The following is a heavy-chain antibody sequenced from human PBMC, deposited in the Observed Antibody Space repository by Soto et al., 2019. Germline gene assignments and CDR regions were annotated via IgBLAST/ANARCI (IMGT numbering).Heavy chain of an antibody. CDR1: GLTFSSYS. CDR3: ARDRTPFGNDYYYYGMDV. J-gene: IGHJ6*02. CDR2: ISSSSSYI. D-gene: IGHD3-10*01. Sequence: LKLSCAASGLTFSSYSMNWVRQAPGKGLEWVSSISSSSSYIYYADSVKGRFTISRDNAKNSLYLQMNSLRTEDTAVYYCARDRTPFGNDYYYYGMDVWGQGTTVTVSS. V-gene: IGHV3-21*01.